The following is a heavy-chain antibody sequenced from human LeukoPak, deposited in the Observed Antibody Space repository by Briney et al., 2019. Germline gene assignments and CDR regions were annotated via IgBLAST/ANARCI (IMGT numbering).Heavy chain of an antibody. CDR1: GFTFSSYG. Sequence: GRSLRLSCAASGFTFSSYGMHWLRQAPGKGLEWVAIIWYDGSDEYYADSVKGRFTISRDNSENTLYLQMNSLRAEDTAVYYCARVIYGDYAPDYWGQGTLVTASS. CDR3: ARVIYGDYAPDY. V-gene: IGHV3-33*01. CDR2: IWYDGSDE. J-gene: IGHJ4*02. D-gene: IGHD4-17*01.